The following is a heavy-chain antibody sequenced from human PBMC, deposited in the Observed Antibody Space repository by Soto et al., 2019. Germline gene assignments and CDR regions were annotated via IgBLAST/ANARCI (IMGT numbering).Heavy chain of an antibody. J-gene: IGHJ6*02. CDR2: IYWDDDK. Sequence: SGPTLVNPTQTLTLTCTFSGFSLSTSGVGVGWIRQPPGKALEWLALIYWDDDKRYSPSLKSRLTITKDTSKNQVALTMTNRDPVDTATYYYAHSPRYCSSTICYTSHYYYYYGMYVLGQGTTVTVS. D-gene: IGHD2-2*02. CDR3: AHSPRYCSSTICYTSHYYYYYGMYV. V-gene: IGHV2-5*02. CDR1: GFSLSTSGVG.